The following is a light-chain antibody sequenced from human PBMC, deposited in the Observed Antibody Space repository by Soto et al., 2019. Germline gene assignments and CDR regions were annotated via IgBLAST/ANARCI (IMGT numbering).Light chain of an antibody. V-gene: IGKV1-5*01. J-gene: IGKJ1*01. CDR3: LGYNAFSQT. CDR2: DAS. CDR1: QSMNDW. Sequence: DIQMTQSPSTLSASVGDRVTITCRASQSMNDWLAWYQQKPGKAPKVLIYDASSLQSGVPSRFSGSGSGTEFPLTIDSLQPDDVATCYCLGYNAFSQTFGQWTKVDI.